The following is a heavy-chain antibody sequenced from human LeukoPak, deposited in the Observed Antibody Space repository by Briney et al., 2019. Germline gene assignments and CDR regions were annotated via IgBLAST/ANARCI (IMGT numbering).Heavy chain of an antibody. D-gene: IGHD2-2*01. CDR1: GFTFSSYW. CDR2: IKQDGSEK. CDR3: ARRPPLQRIVVVPAASNY. J-gene: IGHJ4*02. V-gene: IGHV3-7*01. Sequence: GGSLRLSCAASGFTFSSYWMSWVRQAPGKGLEWVANIKQDGSEKYYVDSVKGRFTISRDNAKTSLYLQMNSLRAEDTAVYYCARRPPLQRIVVVPAASNYWGQGTLVTVSS.